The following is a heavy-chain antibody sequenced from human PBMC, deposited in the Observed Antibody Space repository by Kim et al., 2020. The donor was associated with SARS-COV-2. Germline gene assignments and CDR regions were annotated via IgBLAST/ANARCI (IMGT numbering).Heavy chain of an antibody. D-gene: IGHD6-19*01. CDR3: QGRGLYRSYYGMDG. J-gene: IGHJ6*02. CDR1: GYTFTGYY. CDR2: INPNSGGT. V-gene: IGHV1-2*02. Sequence: ASVKVSCKASGYTFTGYYMHWVRQAPGQGLDWMGWINPNSGGTNDAQKFQGRVTMTRDTSISTAYMELSRLRSDDTAGYYCQGRGLYRSYYGMDGSGQGT.